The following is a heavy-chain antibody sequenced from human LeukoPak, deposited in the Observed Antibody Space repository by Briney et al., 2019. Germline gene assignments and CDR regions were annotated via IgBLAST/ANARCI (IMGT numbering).Heavy chain of an antibody. J-gene: IGHJ4*02. CDR2: ISYDGSNK. CDR1: GFTFSNYA. CDR3: ARSYCSGSTCYAPEY. D-gene: IGHD2-2*01. V-gene: IGHV3-30*04. Sequence: GGSLRLSCAASGFTFSNYAMYWVRQAPGKGLEWVAVISYDGSNKYYADSVKGRFTISRDNSMNTLYLQMNSLRAEDTAVYYCARSYCSGSTCYAPEYWGQGTLVTVSS.